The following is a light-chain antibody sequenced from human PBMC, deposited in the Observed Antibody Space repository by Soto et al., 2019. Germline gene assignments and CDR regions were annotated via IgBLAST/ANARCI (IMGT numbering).Light chain of an antibody. V-gene: IGKV1-39*01. CDR2: AAS. CDR1: QNINSH. CDR3: QQSHITTLFT. J-gene: IGKJ2*01. Sequence: DIQMTQSPSSLSASIGDRVTITCRASQNINSHLNWYQQKPGKAPKVLIYAASRLQSGVPSRFSGSGSGTELTLTISSLEPEDFATSYCQQSHITTLFTFGKGTKLEIK.